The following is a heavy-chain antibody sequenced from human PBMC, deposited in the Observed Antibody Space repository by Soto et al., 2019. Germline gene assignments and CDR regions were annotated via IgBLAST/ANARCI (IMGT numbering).Heavy chain of an antibody. J-gene: IGHJ4*02. V-gene: IGHV3-30*18. CDR3: AKPSFYWFSNLVY. CDR1: GFTFSSYG. CDR2: ISYDGSNK. Sequence: QVQLVESGGGVVQPGRSLRLSCAASGFTFSSYGMHWVRQAPGKGLEWVAVISYDGSNKYYADSVKGRFTISRDNSKNTLYLQMNSLRAEDTAVYYCAKPSFYWFSNLVYWGQGTLVTVSS. D-gene: IGHD2-8*02.